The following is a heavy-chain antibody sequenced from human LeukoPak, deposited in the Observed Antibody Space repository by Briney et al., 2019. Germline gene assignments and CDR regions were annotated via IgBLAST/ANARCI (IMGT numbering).Heavy chain of an antibody. CDR1: GFTFDDYA. J-gene: IGHJ4*02. Sequence: PGGSLRLSCAASGFTFDDYAMHWVRQAPGKGLEWVSGISWNSGSIGYADSVKGRFTISRDNAKNSLYLQMNSLRAEDTALYYCAKAEGPYYYDSSGYYWGQGALVTVSS. D-gene: IGHD3-22*01. CDR3: AKAEGPYYYDSSGYY. V-gene: IGHV3-9*01. CDR2: ISWNSGSI.